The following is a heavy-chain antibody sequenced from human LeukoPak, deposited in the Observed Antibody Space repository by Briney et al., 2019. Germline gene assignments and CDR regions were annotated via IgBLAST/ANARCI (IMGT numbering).Heavy chain of an antibody. CDR1: GGSISGYY. CDR3: ARRSYDSSGYYALDY. Sequence: SETLSLTCTVSGGSISGYYWSWIRQPPGKGLEWIGYIYHSGSTYYNPSLKSRVTISVDRSKNQFSLKLSSVTAADTAVYYCARRSYDSSGYYALDYWGQGTLVTVSS. J-gene: IGHJ4*02. CDR2: IYHSGST. V-gene: IGHV4-30-2*01. D-gene: IGHD3-22*01.